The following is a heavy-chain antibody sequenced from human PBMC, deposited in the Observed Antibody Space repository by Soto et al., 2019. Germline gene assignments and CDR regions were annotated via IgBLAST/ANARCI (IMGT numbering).Heavy chain of an antibody. CDR1: GYTFTSYG. J-gene: IGHJ4*02. Sequence: QVQLVQSGAEVKKPGASVKVSCKASGYTFTSYGISWVRQAPGQGLEWMGWISAYNGNTNYTQKLQGRVTMTTDTATRTAYTELRSLRSDETAVYYCARESSSSCHEYWCQGTLVTVSS. CDR2: ISAYNGNT. CDR3: ARESSSSCHEY. D-gene: IGHD6-13*01. V-gene: IGHV1-18*01.